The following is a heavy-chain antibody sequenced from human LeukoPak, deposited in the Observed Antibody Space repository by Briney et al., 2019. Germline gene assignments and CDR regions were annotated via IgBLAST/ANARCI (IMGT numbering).Heavy chain of an antibody. CDR2: IRSKAYGGTT. Sequence: GGSLRLSCTASGFTFGDYAMSWVRQAPGKGLEWVGFIRSKAYGGTTEYAASVKGRFTISRDDSKSIAYLQMNSLKTEDTAVYYCTRDREQLFPVVDYWGQGTLVTVSS. J-gene: IGHJ4*02. CDR1: GFTFGDYA. V-gene: IGHV3-49*04. CDR3: TRDREQLFPVVDY. D-gene: IGHD6-13*01.